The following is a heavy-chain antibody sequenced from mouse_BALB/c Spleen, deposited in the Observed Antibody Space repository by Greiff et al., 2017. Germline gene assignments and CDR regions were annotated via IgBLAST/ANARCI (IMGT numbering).Heavy chain of an antibody. J-gene: IGHJ2*01. Sequence: DVKLVESGGGLVKPGGSLKLSCAASGFTFSSYTMSWVRQTPEKRLEWVATISSGGSYTYYPDSVKGRFTISRDNAKNTLYLQMSSLKSEDTAMYYCTRDRYYGSSYPFDYWGQGTTLTVSS. V-gene: IGHV5-6-4*01. CDR1: GFTFSSYT. CDR3: TRDRYYGSSYPFDY. D-gene: IGHD1-1*01. CDR2: ISSGGSYT.